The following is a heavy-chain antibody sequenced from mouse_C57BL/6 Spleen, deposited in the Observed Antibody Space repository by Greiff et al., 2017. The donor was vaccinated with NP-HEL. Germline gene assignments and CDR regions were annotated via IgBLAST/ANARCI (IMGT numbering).Heavy chain of an antibody. Sequence: EVNVVESGGGLVKPGGSLKLSCAASGFTFSSYAMSWVRQTPEKRLEWVATISDGGSYTYYPDNVKGRFTISRDNAKNNQYLQMSHLKSEDTAMYYCARDEYYGSSPYYFDYWGQGTTLTVSS. D-gene: IGHD1-1*01. CDR2: ISDGGSYT. CDR1: GFTFSSYA. J-gene: IGHJ2*01. CDR3: ARDEYYGSSPYYFDY. V-gene: IGHV5-4*01.